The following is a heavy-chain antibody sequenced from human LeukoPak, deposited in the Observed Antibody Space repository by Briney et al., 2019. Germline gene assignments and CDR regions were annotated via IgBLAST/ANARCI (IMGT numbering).Heavy chain of an antibody. J-gene: IGHJ4*02. D-gene: IGHD6-13*01. CDR1: GGSISNYY. CDR3: ARIKAGSRVLDY. CDR2: IHYTGST. Sequence: SETLSLTCTVSGGSISNYYWSWIRQPPGKGLEWIGYIHYTGSTNYNPSLKSRVTISVDTSKNQFSLKLSSVTAPDTAVYYCARIKAGSRVLDYWGQGTLVTVSS. V-gene: IGHV4-59*01.